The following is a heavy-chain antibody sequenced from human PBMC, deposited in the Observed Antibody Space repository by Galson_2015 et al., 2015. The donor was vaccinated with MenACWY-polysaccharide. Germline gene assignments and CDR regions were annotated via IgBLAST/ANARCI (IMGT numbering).Heavy chain of an antibody. D-gene: IGHD2-21*01. J-gene: IGHJ4*02. CDR3: AGIIARKYTFADS. V-gene: IGHV1-8*01. CDR1: GYKFTSYD. Sequence: SVKVSCKASGYKFTSYDINWVRQATGQGLEWMGWMNPNSGNTGYAQKFQGRVTMTSNSAMTTAYMELSSLRSEDTAVYYCAGIIARKYTFADSWGQGTLVTVSS. CDR2: MNPNSGNT.